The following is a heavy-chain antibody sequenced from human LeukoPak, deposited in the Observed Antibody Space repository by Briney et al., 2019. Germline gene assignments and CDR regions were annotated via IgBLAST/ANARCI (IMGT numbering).Heavy chain of an antibody. CDR3: ARSWFYYGSGFDY. CDR2: INDNGDST. CDR1: GFTVSSYD. J-gene: IGHJ4*02. V-gene: IGHV3-64*01. D-gene: IGHD3-10*01. Sequence: WGSLRLSCAASGFTVSSYDMHGVSQAPGKGLEYVSGINDNGDSTYYANSVKGRFTISRDNSKNTLYLQMGSLRAEDMAVYSCARSWFYYGSGFDYWGQGTLVTVSS.